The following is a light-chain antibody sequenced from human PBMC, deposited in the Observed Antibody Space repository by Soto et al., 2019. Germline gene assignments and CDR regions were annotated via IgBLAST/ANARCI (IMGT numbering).Light chain of an antibody. V-gene: IGKV3-20*01. CDR3: QQYNNWPTWT. CDR1: QSISSSD. J-gene: IGKJ1*01. CDR2: AAS. Sequence: EIVLTQSPGTLSLSPGERATLSCRASQSISSSDLAWYQHRPGQAPRLLIYAASSRATGIPVRFSGSGSGTDFTLSISRLEPEDFAVYYCQQYNNWPTWTFGQGTKVDI.